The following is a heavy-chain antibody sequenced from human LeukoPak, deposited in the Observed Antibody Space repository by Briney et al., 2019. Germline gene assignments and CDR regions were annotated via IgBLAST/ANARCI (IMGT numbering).Heavy chain of an antibody. CDR1: GESFSGYY. D-gene: IGHD3-22*01. V-gene: IGHV4-34*01. J-gene: IGHJ4*02. Sequence: SETLSLTCAVYGESFSGYYWSWIRQPPGKGLEWIGEINHSGSTNYNPSLKSRVTMSVDTSKKQFSLRLSSVTAADTAVYYCARTPIYYFDNSGYYNWGQGTLVTVSS. CDR2: INHSGST. CDR3: ARTPIYYFDNSGYYN.